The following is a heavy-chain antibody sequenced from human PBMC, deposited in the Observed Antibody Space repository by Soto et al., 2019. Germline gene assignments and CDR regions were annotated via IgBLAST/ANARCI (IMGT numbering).Heavy chain of an antibody. V-gene: IGHV3-48*02. Sequence: EVQLVESGGGLVQPGGSLRLSCVASGFTFSTYSMNWVRQAPGKGLEWVSYISSSSTIYYADSVKGRFTISRDNAKNSLYLQMNSLRDEDTAVYFCAGNLSFDYWGQGTLVTVS. J-gene: IGHJ4*02. CDR3: AGNLSFDY. CDR2: ISSSSTI. CDR1: GFTFSTYS.